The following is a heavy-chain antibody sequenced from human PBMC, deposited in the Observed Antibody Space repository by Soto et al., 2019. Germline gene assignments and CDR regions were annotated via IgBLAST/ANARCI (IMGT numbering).Heavy chain of an antibody. D-gene: IGHD5-18*01. CDR2: IWYDGSNK. Sequence: QVQLVESGGVVVQPGRSLRLSCAASGFTFSSYGMHWVRQAPGKGLEWVAVIWYDGSNKYYAESVKGRFTISRDNSKNTLYLQMNSLRAEDTAVYYCARDLYSYGYFSLSYNWFDPWGQGTLVTVSS. CDR1: GFTFSSYG. CDR3: ARDLYSYGYFSLSYNWFDP. J-gene: IGHJ5*02. V-gene: IGHV3-33*01.